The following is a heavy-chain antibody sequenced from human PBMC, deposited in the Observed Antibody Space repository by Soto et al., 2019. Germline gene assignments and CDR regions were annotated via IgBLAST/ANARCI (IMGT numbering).Heavy chain of an antibody. Sequence: PSETLSLTCTVSGGSISSGDYYWSWIRQPPGKGLEWIGYIYYSGSTYYNPSLKSRVTISVDTSKNQFSLKLSSVTAADTAVYYCARDVFDSYGSSWRNWFDPWGQGTLVTVSS. CDR2: IYYSGST. D-gene: IGHD5-18*01. CDR1: GGSISSGDYY. J-gene: IGHJ5*02. CDR3: ARDVFDSYGSSWRNWFDP. V-gene: IGHV4-30-4*02.